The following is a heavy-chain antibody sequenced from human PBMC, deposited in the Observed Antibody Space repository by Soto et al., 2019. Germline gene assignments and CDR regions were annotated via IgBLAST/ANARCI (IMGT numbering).Heavy chain of an antibody. CDR1: GYTFTRSG. Sequence: QVQLVQSGAEVKKPGASVKVSCTASGYTFTRSGISWVRQAPGQGLEWMGWISTYNGDTNYAQTFQGRVTMTTDTSTSTVHMEVRSLRSDDTAVYYCAREGVAPYYYYGMDVWGQGTPVTFSS. V-gene: IGHV1-18*01. CDR3: AREGVAPYYYYGMDV. CDR2: ISTYNGDT. J-gene: IGHJ6*02.